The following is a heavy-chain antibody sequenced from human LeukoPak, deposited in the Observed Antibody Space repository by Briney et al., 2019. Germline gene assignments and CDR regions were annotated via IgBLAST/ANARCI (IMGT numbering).Heavy chain of an antibody. CDR3: APDLKASIAARPIADGSGY. Sequence: GGSLRLSCAASGFTFSSYSMTWVRQAPGKGLEWVSSISSSSSYIYYADSVKGRFAISRDNAKNSLYLQMNSLRAEDTAVYYCAPDLKASIAARPIADGSGYWGQGTLVTVSS. V-gene: IGHV3-21*01. CDR1: GFTFSSYS. D-gene: IGHD6-6*01. J-gene: IGHJ4*02. CDR2: ISSSSSYI.